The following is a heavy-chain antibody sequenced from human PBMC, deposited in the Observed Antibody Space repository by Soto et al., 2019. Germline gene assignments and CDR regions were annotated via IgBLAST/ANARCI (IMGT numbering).Heavy chain of an antibody. CDR2: IWYDGSNK. D-gene: IGHD2-15*01. J-gene: IGHJ4*02. CDR3: AREQDIVVVVAATTTLDY. Sequence: GGSLRLSCAASGFTFSSYGMHWVRQAPGKGLEWVAVIWYDGSNKYYADSVKGRFTISRDNSKNTLYLQMNSLRAEDTAVYYCAREQDIVVVVAATTTLDYWGQGTLVTVSS. CDR1: GFTFSSYG. V-gene: IGHV3-33*01.